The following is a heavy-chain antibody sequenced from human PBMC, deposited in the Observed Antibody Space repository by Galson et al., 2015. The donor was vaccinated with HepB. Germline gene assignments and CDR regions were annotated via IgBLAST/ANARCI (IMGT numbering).Heavy chain of an antibody. CDR2: IYDSGST. V-gene: IGHV4-39*01. CDR3: TRHWRGPPPVY. Sequence: ETLSLTCTVSGGSVSDSGYYWGWIRQPPGKGLEWIGNIYDSGSTYYNPSLKSRVTMSVDTSKNQFSLKLSSVTAADTAVYYCTRHWRGPPPVYWGQGTLVTVSS. CDR1: GGSVSDSGYY. J-gene: IGHJ4*02. D-gene: IGHD3-3*01.